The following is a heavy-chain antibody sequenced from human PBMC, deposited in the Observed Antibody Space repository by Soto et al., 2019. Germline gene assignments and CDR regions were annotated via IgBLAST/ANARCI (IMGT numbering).Heavy chain of an antibody. CDR2: ISYDGSNK. V-gene: IGHV3-30*18. CDR1: GFTFSSYG. J-gene: IGHJ4*02. Sequence: VQLVESGGGVVQPGRSLRLSCAASGFTFSSYGMHWVRQAPGKGLEWVAVISYDGSNKYYADSVKGRFTISRDNSKNTLYLQMNSLRAEDTAVYYCAKDIPHDYGDYVDYWGQGTLVTVSS. D-gene: IGHD4-17*01. CDR3: AKDIPHDYGDYVDY.